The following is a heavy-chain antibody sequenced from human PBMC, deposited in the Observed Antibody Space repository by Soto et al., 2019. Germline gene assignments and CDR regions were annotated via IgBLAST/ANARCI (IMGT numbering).Heavy chain of an antibody. CDR1: GFTFSSYG. Sequence: GGSLRLSCAASGFTFSSYGMHWVRQAPGKGLEWVAVISYDGSNKYYADSVKCRFTISRDNSKNTLYLQMNSLRAEDTAVYYCAKCPTAYYYGSGSYVFDYWGQGTLVTVSS. V-gene: IGHV3-30*18. CDR2: ISYDGSNK. CDR3: AKCPTAYYYGSGSYVFDY. J-gene: IGHJ4*02. D-gene: IGHD3-10*01.